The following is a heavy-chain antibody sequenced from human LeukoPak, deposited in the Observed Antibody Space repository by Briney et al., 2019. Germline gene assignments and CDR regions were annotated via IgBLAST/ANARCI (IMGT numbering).Heavy chain of an antibody. V-gene: IGHV3-30*19. J-gene: IGHJ6*02. CDR2: ISYDGSNK. CDR3: ARAKVGYCSSTSCYEDGMDV. CDR1: GFTFSSYG. D-gene: IGHD2-2*01. Sequence: GGSLRLSCAASGFTFSSYGMHWVRQAPGKGLEWVAVISYDGSNKYYADSVKGRFTTSRDNSKNTLYLQMNSLRAEDTAVYYCARAKVGYCSSTSCYEDGMDVWGQGTTVTVSS.